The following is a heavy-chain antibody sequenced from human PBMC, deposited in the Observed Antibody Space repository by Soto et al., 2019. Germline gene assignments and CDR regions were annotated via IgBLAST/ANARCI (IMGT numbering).Heavy chain of an antibody. D-gene: IGHD2-2*01. CDR1: GYKFNSAW. CDR2: IKPGTSDI. V-gene: IGHV5-51*01. Sequence: PWESLKISCKGVGYKFNSAWIGWVRQMPGTGLEWMGIIKPGTSDIRYSPSCRGHVTTSADEGVSTAYLQWSSLKASDTAMYYCARKSSHICDSWGQGTMVTVAS. J-gene: IGHJ4*02. CDR3: ARKSSHICDS.